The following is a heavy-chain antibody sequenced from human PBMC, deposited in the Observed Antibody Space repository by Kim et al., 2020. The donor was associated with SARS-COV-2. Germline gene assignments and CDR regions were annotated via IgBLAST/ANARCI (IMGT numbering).Heavy chain of an antibody. D-gene: IGHD4-17*01. V-gene: IGHV4-4*02. CDR2: IFLTGST. CDR1: GGSISSTTW. Sequence: SETLSLTCAVSGGSISSTTWWCWVRQPPGKGLEWVGDIFLTGSTNYNPSLKSRVTISVDKSKNQFSLRLSSVTAADTAVYYCARLGSDGETFFDYWGQGLLVTVSS. J-gene: IGHJ4*02. CDR3: ARLGSDGETFFDY.